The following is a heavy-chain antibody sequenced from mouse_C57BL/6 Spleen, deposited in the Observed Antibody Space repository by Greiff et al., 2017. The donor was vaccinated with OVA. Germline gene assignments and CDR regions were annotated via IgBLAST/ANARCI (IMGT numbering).Heavy chain of an antibody. V-gene: IGHV1-55*01. D-gene: IGHD2-2*01. CDR3: ASSTMVTTRGPWFAY. CDR1: GYTFTSYW. Sequence: VQLQQSGAELVKPGASVKMSCKASGYTFTSYWITWVKQRPGQGLEWIGDIYPGSGSTNYNEKFKSKATLTVDTSSSTAYMQLSSLTSEDSAVYYCASSTMVTTRGPWFAYWGQGTLVTVSA. CDR2: IYPGSGST. J-gene: IGHJ3*01.